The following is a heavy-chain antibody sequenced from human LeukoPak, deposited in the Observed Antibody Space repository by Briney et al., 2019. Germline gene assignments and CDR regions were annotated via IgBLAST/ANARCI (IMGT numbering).Heavy chain of an antibody. D-gene: IGHD6-13*01. J-gene: IGHJ4*02. CDR3: ACGVAAAGWLYFDY. CDR2: IYSSGNT. CDR1: GGSMTSYY. Sequence: SETLSHTCTVSGGSMTSYYWSWIRQPAGKGLEWIGRIYSSGNTNYNPSLKSRVTMSVDTSNNQFSLKLNSVTAADTAVYYCACGVAAAGWLYFDYWGQGSLVTVSS. V-gene: IGHV4-4*07.